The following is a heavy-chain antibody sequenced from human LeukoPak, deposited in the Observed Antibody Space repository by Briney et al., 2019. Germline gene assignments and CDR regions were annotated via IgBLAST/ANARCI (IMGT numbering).Heavy chain of an antibody. CDR2: MNPNSGNT. J-gene: IGHJ5*02. CDR1: GYTFTSYD. CDR3: ARVKKVPAATYNWFYP. V-gene: IGHV1-8*01. D-gene: IGHD2-2*01. Sequence: ASVKVSCKASGYTFTSYDINWVRLATGQGLEWMGWMNPNSGNTGYAQKFQGRVTMTRNTSISTAYMELSSLRSEDTAVYYCARVKKVPAATYNWFYPWGQGTLVTVSS.